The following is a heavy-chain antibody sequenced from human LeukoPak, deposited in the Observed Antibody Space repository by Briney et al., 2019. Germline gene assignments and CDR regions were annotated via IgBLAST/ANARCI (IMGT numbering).Heavy chain of an antibody. CDR3: ARRTFGRSNWFDP. J-gene: IGHJ5*02. D-gene: IGHD3-3*01. CDR2: INHSGST. CDR1: GGSFSGYY. Sequence: PSETLSLTCAVYGGSFSGYYWSWIRQPPGKGLEWIGEINHSGSTDYNPSLKSRVTISVDTSKNQFSLKLSSVTAADTAVYYCARRTFGRSNWFDPWGQGTLVTVSS. V-gene: IGHV4-34*01.